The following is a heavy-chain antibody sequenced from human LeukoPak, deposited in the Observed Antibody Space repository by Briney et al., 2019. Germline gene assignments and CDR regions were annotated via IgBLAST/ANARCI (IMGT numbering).Heavy chain of an antibody. CDR1: GFTFNIFS. D-gene: IGHD6-6*01. CDR3: VRGRAITARPFDF. V-gene: IGHV3-21*01. J-gene: IGHJ4*02. CDR2: ISPRSTYI. Sequence: GGSLDPSCAALGFTFNIFSLNWVRQAPGRGLEWFSSISPRSTYIYYADSVKGRFTISRDNAKNSLYLQMNSLRAEDTAVYYCVRGRAITARPFDFWGQGTLLTVSS.